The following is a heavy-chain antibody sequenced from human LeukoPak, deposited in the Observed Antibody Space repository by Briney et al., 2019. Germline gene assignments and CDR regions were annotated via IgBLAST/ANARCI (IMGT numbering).Heavy chain of an antibody. CDR1: GGSFSGYY. CDR3: ARGHSSSWRRLNWFDP. D-gene: IGHD6-13*01. Sequence: SETLSLTCAVHGGSFSGYYWSWIRQPPGKGLEWIGEINHSGSTNYNPSLKSRVTISVDTSKNQFSLKLSSVTAADTAVYYCARGHSSSWRRLNWFDPWGQGTLVTVSS. CDR2: INHSGST. V-gene: IGHV4-34*01. J-gene: IGHJ5*02.